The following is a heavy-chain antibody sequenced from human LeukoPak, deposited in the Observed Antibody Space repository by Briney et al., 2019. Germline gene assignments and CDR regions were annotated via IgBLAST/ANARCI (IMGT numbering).Heavy chain of an antibody. CDR1: GFTFSTYD. Sequence: LPGGSLRLSCAASGFTFSTYDMTWVRQAPGKGLEWVSAIGSSGSTYYADSVKCRFTISRDNSKTTLYLQMNSLRAEDTAIYYCANPFYGSGPRGYWGQGTLVTVSS. J-gene: IGHJ4*02. CDR2: IGSSGST. D-gene: IGHD3-10*01. V-gene: IGHV3-23*01. CDR3: ANPFYGSGPRGY.